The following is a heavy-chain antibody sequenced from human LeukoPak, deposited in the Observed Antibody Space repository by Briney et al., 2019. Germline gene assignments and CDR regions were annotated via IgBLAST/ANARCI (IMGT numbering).Heavy chain of an antibody. CDR1: GGSIDTSY. CDR2: IYYSGST. J-gene: IGHJ4*02. Sequence: SETLSLTCTVSGGSIDTSYWSWIRQPPGKGLEWIGHIYYSGSTNYNPSLKGRVTISVDTSKNQFSLKLSSVTAADTAVYYCARDSIYYGSGSYSGGFDYWGQGTLVTVSS. V-gene: IGHV4-59*12. CDR3: ARDSIYYGSGSYSGGFDY. D-gene: IGHD3-10*01.